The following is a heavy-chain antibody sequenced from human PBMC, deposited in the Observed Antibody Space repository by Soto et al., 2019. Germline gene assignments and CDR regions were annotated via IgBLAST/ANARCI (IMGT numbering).Heavy chain of an antibody. V-gene: IGHV1-8*01. CDR2: MNPYTGKT. CDR3: TRRKERSGPNYFDL. Sequence: ASVKVSFKASGYTCTRYDSNWVRQASGQGLEWMGWMNPYTGKTGYAQKFRGRVTMTGNTSLGTAYMELSSLRSDDTAVYFCTRRKERSGPNYFDLWGQGTRVTVSS. D-gene: IGHD1-26*01. J-gene: IGHJ4*02. CDR1: GYTCTRYD.